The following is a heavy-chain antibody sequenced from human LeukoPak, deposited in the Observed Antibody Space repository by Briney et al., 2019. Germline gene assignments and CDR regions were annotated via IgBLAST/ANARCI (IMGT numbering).Heavy chain of an antibody. Sequence: PGRSLRLSCAASGFTFDDYAMPWVRQAPGKGLEWVSGINWNSGSIDYADSVKGRFTISRDNAKNSLYLQMNSLRAEDTAVYYCAKRDSSGSYPYYFDHWGQGTLVTVSS. CDR3: AKRDSSGSYPYYFDH. CDR1: GFTFDDYA. J-gene: IGHJ4*02. V-gene: IGHV3-9*01. D-gene: IGHD3-22*01. CDR2: INWNSGSI.